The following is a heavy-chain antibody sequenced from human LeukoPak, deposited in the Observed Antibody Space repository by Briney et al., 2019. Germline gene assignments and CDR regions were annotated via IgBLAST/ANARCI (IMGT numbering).Heavy chain of an antibody. Sequence: PGRSLRLSCAASGFTFSSYAMHWVRQAPGKGLEWVAVISYDGSNKYYADSVKGRFTISRDDSRSTVNLQMESLRAEDTALYYCARDLGGRGIPVYYFDYWGQGTQVTVSS. D-gene: IGHD4-23*01. J-gene: IGHJ4*02. CDR2: ISYDGSNK. V-gene: IGHV3-30-3*01. CDR1: GFTFSSYA. CDR3: ARDLGGRGIPVYYFDY.